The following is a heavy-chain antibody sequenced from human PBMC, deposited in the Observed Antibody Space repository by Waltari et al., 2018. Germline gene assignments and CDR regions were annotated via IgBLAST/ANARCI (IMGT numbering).Heavy chain of an antibody. CDR1: GYSISSGYY. J-gene: IGHJ4*02. CDR2: IYHSGST. CDR3: AGSLPYSGSYWSDY. V-gene: IGHV4-38-2*01. D-gene: IGHD1-26*01. Sequence: QVQLQESGPGLVKPSETLSLTCAVSGYSISSGYYWGWIRQPPGKGLEWIGSIYHSGSTYYNPSLKRRVTRSVDTSKNQFSLKLSSVTAADTAVYYCAGSLPYSGSYWSDYWGQGTLVTVSS.